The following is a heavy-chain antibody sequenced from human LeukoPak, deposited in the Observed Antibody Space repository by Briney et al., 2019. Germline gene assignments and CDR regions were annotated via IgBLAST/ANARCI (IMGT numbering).Heavy chain of an antibody. V-gene: IGHV3-53*01. J-gene: IGHJ4*02. CDR3: ARVGSPTYGDFDY. CDR1: GFSVSYNN. D-gene: IGHD4-17*01. CDR2: TQGGGNT. Sequence: PGGSLRLSCAASGFSVSYNNMNWVRQAPGKGLEWVSVTQGGGNTYYADSVKGRFTISRDNSKNTLYLQMNSLRVEDTAFYYCARVGSPTYGDFDYWGQGTLVTVSS.